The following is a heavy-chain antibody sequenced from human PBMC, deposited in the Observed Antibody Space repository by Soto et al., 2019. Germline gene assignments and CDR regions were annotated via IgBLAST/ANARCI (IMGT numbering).Heavy chain of an antibody. D-gene: IGHD3-10*01. CDR3: ARVRGGADAFDI. V-gene: IGHV4-39*07. CDR2: LYYSGST. CDR1: GGSISSSSYY. Sequence: SETLSLTCTVSGGSISSSSYYWGWIRQPPGKGLEWIGSLYYSGSTYYNPSLKSRVTISVDTSKNQFSLKLSSVTAADTAVYCCARVRGGADAFDIWGQGTMVTVSS. J-gene: IGHJ3*02.